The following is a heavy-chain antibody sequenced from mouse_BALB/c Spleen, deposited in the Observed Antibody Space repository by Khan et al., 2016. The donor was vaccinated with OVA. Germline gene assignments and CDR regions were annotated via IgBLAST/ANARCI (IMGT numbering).Heavy chain of an antibody. Sequence: EVQLQESGPGLVKPSQSLSLTCTVTGYSITSDYAWNWIRQFPGNKLEWMGYISSSGSTNYNPALKSRISITRDTSKHEFFLQLNSVTTEDTATYYCARDGSRYTYAMDYWGQGTSVTVSS. J-gene: IGHJ4*01. D-gene: IGHD2-3*01. CDR3: ARDGSRYTYAMDY. V-gene: IGHV3-2*02. CDR1: GYSITSDYA. CDR2: ISSSGST.